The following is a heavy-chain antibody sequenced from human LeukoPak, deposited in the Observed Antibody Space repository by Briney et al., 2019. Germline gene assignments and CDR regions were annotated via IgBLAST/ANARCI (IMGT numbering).Heavy chain of an antibody. Sequence: SETLSLTCTVSGGSISSGDYYWSWIRQPPGKGLEWIGYIYYSGSTYYNPSPKSRVTISVDTSKNQFSLKLSSVTAADTAVYYCARYYYYDSSGYYYSAFDIWGQGTMVTVSS. V-gene: IGHV4-30-4*01. CDR2: IYYSGST. D-gene: IGHD3-22*01. CDR1: GGSISSGDYY. CDR3: ARYYYYDSSGYYYSAFDI. J-gene: IGHJ3*02.